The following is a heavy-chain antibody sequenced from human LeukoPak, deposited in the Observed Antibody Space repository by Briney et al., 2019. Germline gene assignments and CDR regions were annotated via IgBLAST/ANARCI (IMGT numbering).Heavy chain of an antibody. D-gene: IGHD6-25*01. CDR2: ISTVSTYT. Sequence: GGSLRLSCAASGFTFSDYSMNWVRQAPGKGLEWVASISTVSTYTFYAESLKGRISISRDNAKNSLILQMSSLRAGDTAVYYCTRDGSGFYYYYYMDVWGKGTTVTVSS. J-gene: IGHJ6*03. V-gene: IGHV3-21*01. CDR3: TRDGSGFYYYYYMDV. CDR1: GFTFSDYS.